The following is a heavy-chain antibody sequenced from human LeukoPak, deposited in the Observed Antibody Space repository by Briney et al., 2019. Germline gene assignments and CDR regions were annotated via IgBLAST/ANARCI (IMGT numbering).Heavy chain of an antibody. CDR1: GFTFSSYA. CDR3: AKDKHYYGSGSYYNY. CDR2: LTGSGGST. J-gene: IGHJ4*02. D-gene: IGHD3-10*01. V-gene: IGHV3-23*01. Sequence: GGSLRLSCAASGFTFSSYAMTWVRQAPGKGLEWVSALTGSGGSTHYADSVRGRFTISRDNSKNTLYLQMNSLRAEDTAVYYCAKDKHYYGSGSYYNYWGQGTLVTVSS.